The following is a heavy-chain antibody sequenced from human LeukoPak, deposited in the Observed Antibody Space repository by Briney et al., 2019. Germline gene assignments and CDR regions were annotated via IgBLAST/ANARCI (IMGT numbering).Heavy chain of an antibody. J-gene: IGHJ5*02. Sequence: ASVKVSCKASGYTFTSYDINWVRQATGQGLEWMGWMSPNSGNTGYAQKFQGRVTMTRNTSISTAYMELSSLRSEDTAVYYCARGSDYDFWSGYLNWFDPWGQGTLVTVSS. V-gene: IGHV1-8*01. CDR1: GYTFTSYD. D-gene: IGHD3-3*01. CDR2: MSPNSGNT. CDR3: ARGSDYDFWSGYLNWFDP.